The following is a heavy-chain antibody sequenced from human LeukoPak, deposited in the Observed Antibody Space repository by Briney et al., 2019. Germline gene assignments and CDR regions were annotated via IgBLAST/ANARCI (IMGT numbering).Heavy chain of an antibody. CDR2: ISPYNGNT. D-gene: IGHD3-9*01. Sequence: ASVKVSCKASGYTFTSYGIIWVRQAPGQGLECMGWISPYNGNTNYAQKLQDRVTMTTDTPTSTAYMELRSLRFDDTAVYYCAISRYNILTGSSFDYWGQGTLVTVSS. J-gene: IGHJ4*02. CDR1: GYTFTSYG. V-gene: IGHV1-18*04. CDR3: AISRYNILTGSSFDY.